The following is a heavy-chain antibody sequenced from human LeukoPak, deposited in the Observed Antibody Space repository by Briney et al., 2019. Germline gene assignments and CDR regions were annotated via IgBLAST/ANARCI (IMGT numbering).Heavy chain of an antibody. CDR2: ISGSGGST. V-gene: IGHV3-23*01. J-gene: IGHJ4*02. D-gene: IGHD1-7*01. Sequence: GGSLRLSCEASGFTFSIYDMYWVRQAPGKGLEWVSAISGSGGSTYYADSVKGRFTISRDNSKNTLYLQMNSLRAEDTAVYYCAKDQYNWNSQPFGWGQGTLVTVSS. CDR1: GFTFSIYD. CDR3: AKDQYNWNSQPFG.